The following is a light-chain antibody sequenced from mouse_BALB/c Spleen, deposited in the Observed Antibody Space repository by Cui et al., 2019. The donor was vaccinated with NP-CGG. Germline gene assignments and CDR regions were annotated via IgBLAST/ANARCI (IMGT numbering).Light chain of an antibody. CDR2: GTN. Sequence: QAVVTQESALTTSPGETVTLNCRSSTGAVTTSNHAKWVQEKPDHLFTGLICGTNNRAPGVPARFSGSLIGDKAALTITGAQTEDEAIYFCALWYSNHWVFGGGTKLTVL. CDR3: ALWYSNHWV. CDR1: TGAVTTSNH. J-gene: IGLJ1*01. V-gene: IGLV1*01.